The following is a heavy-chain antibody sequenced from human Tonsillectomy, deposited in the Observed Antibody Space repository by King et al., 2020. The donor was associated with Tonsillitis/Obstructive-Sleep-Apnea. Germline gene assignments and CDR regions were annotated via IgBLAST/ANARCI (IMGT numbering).Heavy chain of an antibody. CDR1: GFTFSSYA. Sequence: VQLVESGGGVVQPGRSLRLSCAASGFTFSSYAMHWVRQAPGKGLEWVAVIIYDGSNKYYADFVKGRFTISRDNSKNTLYLQMNSLRVEDTAVYYCARDVADSLDYWGQGTLVTVSS. CDR3: ARDVADSLDY. J-gene: IGHJ4*02. D-gene: IGHD6-19*01. CDR2: IIYDGSNK. V-gene: IGHV3-30*04.